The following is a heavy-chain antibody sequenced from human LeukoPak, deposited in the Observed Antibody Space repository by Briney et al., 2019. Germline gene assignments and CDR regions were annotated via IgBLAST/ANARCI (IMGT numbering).Heavy chain of an antibody. CDR1: GDSISRYY. V-gene: IGHV4-4*07. CDR3: ARDSGTTGDVKFDP. Sequence: PSGTLSLTCTVSGDSISRYYWSWIRQPAGKGLEWIGRIYNGGIITYNPSLKSRVTMSIDTSNNQFSLRLRFVTAADTAVYYCARDSGTTGDVKFDPWGQGTLVTVSS. D-gene: IGHD3-10*01. J-gene: IGHJ5*02. CDR2: IYNGGII.